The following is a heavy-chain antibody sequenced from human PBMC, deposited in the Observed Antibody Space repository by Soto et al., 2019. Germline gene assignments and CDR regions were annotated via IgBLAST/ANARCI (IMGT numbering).Heavy chain of an antibody. CDR3: ASDDYGDYPRYYYGMDV. J-gene: IGHJ6*02. CDR2: ISYDGSNK. CDR1: GFTFSSYA. D-gene: IGHD4-17*01. Sequence: GGSLRLSCAASGFTFSSYAMHWVRQAPGKGLEWVAVISYDGSNKYYADSVKGRFTISRDNSKNTLYLQMNSLRAEDTAVYYCASDDYGDYPRYYYGMDVWGQGTTVTVXS. V-gene: IGHV3-30-3*01.